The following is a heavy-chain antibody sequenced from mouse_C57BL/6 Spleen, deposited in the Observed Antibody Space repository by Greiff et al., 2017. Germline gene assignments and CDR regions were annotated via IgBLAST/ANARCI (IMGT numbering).Heavy chain of an antibody. V-gene: IGHV15-2*01. D-gene: IGHD2-4*01. Sequence: QVQLKESGSELRRPGSSVKLSCKDFDSEVFPIAYMSWVRQKPGHGFEWIGGILPSIGRTIYGEKFEDKATLDADTLSNTAYLELNSLTSEDSAIYYCARGDDFDSWYFDVWGTGTTVTVSS. CDR2: ILPSIGRT. CDR3: ARGDDFDSWYFDV. CDR1: DSEVFPIAY. J-gene: IGHJ1*03.